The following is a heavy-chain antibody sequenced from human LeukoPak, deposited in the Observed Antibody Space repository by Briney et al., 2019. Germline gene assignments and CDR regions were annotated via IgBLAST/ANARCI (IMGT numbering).Heavy chain of an antibody. J-gene: IGHJ3*02. V-gene: IGHV3-11*01. D-gene: IGHD5-18*01. Sequence: GGSLRLSCAASGFIFSDYYMSWIRQAPGKGLEWVSYISSSGSTIYYADSVKGRFTISRDNAKNSLYLQMNSLRAEDTALYYCARDRGYSYGHDAFDIWGQGTMVTVSS. CDR2: ISSSGSTI. CDR3: ARDRGYSYGHDAFDI. CDR1: GFIFSDYY.